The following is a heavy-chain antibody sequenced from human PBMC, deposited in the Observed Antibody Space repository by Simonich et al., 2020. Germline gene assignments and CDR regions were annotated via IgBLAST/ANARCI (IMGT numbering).Heavy chain of an antibody. D-gene: IGHD2-15*01. Sequence: QVQLVQSGAEVKKPGASVKVSCKASGYTFTSYGISWGRQAPGQGLEWMGWISDDNVNTNYAQKLQGRVTTTTDTSTSTAYMELRSLRADDTAVYYCARASRGTWWYYYFDYWGQGTLVTVSS. CDR1: GYTFTSYG. J-gene: IGHJ4*02. CDR2: ISDDNVNT. V-gene: IGHV1-18*01. CDR3: ARASRGTWWYYYFDY.